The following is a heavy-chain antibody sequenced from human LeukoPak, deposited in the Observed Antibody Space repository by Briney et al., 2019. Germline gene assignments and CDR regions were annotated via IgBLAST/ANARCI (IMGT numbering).Heavy chain of an antibody. Sequence: GGSLRLSCAASGFTFGSYAMSWVRQAPRKGLEWASAMSSGYGGTYYADSVKGRFTISRDNSKNTLYLQMNSLSVEDTALYYCAKEGGPSGYSPCDSWGQGTLVTVSS. V-gene: IGHV3-23*01. CDR3: AKEGGPSGYSPCDS. J-gene: IGHJ5*01. CDR2: MSSGYGGT. CDR1: GFTFGSYA. D-gene: IGHD5-18*01.